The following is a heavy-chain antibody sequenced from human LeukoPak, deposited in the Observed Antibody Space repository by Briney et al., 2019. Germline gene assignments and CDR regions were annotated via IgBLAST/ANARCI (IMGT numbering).Heavy chain of an antibody. CDR1: GFTFDDYG. CDR3: ARDKEEGSSSGSIFDI. Sequence: RPGGSLRLSCAAPGFTFDDYGMSWVRQAPGKGLEWDPGINWNGGITGYADSVKGRFTISRHNAKNPLCLQMNSLRAEDTAVYYCARDKEEGSSSGSIFDIWGQGTMVTVSS. CDR2: INWNGGIT. J-gene: IGHJ3*02. V-gene: IGHV3-20*04. D-gene: IGHD1-26*01.